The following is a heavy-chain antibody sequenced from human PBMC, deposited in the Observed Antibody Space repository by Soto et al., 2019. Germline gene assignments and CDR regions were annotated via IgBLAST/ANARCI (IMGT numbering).Heavy chain of an antibody. D-gene: IGHD3-10*01. J-gene: IGHJ4*02. V-gene: IGHV3-11*01. CDR1: LFTFSDYY. CDR3: ARVWITMVRGAHDY. Sequence: GGSLILSGAASLFTFSDYYMSWIRQAPRKGLEWVSYISSSGSTIYYADSVKGRFTISRDNAKTSLYLQMNSLRAEDTVVYYCARVWITMVRGAHDYWGQGTLVTVSS. CDR2: ISSSGSTI.